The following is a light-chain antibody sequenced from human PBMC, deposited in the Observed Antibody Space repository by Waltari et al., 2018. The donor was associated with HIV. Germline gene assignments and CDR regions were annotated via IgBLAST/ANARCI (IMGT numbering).Light chain of an antibody. CDR1: SSELGVYNS. Sequence: QSALTQPPSASGSPGQSVTISCTGASSELGVYNSVSWYQQRPGKAPRVIISEVSKPSSVVPNRFPVSTSGITASLAVSGLQADYEAEYFCSFYGGSNILVFGGGTKLTVL. CDR3: SFYGGSNILV. CDR2: EVS. J-gene: IGLJ2*01. V-gene: IGLV2-8*01.